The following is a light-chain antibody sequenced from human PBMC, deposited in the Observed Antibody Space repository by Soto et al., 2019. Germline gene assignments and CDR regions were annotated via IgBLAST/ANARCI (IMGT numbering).Light chain of an antibody. J-gene: IGKJ2*01. V-gene: IGKV1-5*01. Sequence: DIQMTQSPSTLSASVGDRVTITCRASQSLSSWLAWYQQKPGKAPKLLIYDASSLESGVPSRFSGSGSGTEFTLTISSLQPDDFAIYYCQQYNSYSPYTFGQGTKLEIK. CDR1: QSLSSW. CDR2: DAS. CDR3: QQYNSYSPYT.